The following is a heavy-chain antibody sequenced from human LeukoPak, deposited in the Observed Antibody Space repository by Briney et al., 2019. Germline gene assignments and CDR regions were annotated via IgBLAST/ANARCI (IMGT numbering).Heavy chain of an antibody. CDR2: LHASGPT. D-gene: IGHD6-6*01. CDR1: GGSISTYY. Sequence: SETLSLTCTVSGGSISTYYWSWIRRPPGKGLEWIAYLHASGPTNYNPSLKSRITISVDTSKNQFSLKLSSVTAADTAVYYCARHDAGIAARPFDNWGQGTLVTVSS. CDR3: ARHDAGIAARPFDN. J-gene: IGHJ4*02. V-gene: IGHV4-4*09.